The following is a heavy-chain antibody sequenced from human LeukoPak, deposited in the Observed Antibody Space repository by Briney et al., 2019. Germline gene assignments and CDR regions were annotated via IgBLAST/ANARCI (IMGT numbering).Heavy chain of an antibody. Sequence: SETLSLTCTVSGGSISSGGYYWSWIRQPPGKGLEWIGYIYHSGSTYYNPSLKSRVTISVDRSKNQFSLKLSSVTAADTAVYYCARGPYGVPASYYYYMDVWGKGTTVTVSS. CDR2: IYHSGST. V-gene: IGHV4-30-2*01. CDR1: GGSISSGGYY. J-gene: IGHJ6*03. CDR3: ARGPYGVPASYYYYMDV. D-gene: IGHD2-2*01.